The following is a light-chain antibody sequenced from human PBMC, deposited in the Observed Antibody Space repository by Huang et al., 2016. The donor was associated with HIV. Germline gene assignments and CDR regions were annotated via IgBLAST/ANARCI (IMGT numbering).Light chain of an antibody. J-gene: IGKJ4*01. CDR2: GSS. V-gene: IGKV3-15*01. Sequence: IVMTQSPATLSVSPGERVTLSCRANRSVSTNLAWYQQRPGQAPRLLIYGSSPRAPGVPARFSGSGSGTDFSLTINSLQSEDFALYYCHQYNNWLLSFGGGTRVDI. CDR1: RSVSTN. CDR3: HQYNNWLLS.